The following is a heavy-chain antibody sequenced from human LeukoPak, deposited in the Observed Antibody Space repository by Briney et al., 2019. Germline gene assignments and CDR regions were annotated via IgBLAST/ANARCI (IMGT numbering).Heavy chain of an antibody. J-gene: IGHJ6*02. CDR2: IYRGGST. CDR1: GFTVSSNY. CDR3: ARDPSYYGMDV. Sequence: GGSLRLSCAASGFTVSSNYMSWVRQAPGKGLEWVSVIYRGGSTYYADSVKGRFTISRDNSKNTLYLQMNSLRAEDTAVYYCARDPSYYGMDVWGQGTTVTVSS. V-gene: IGHV3-53*01.